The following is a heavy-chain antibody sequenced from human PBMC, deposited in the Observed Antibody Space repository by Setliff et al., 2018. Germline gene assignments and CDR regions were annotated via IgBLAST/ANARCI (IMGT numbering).Heavy chain of an antibody. D-gene: IGHD3-10*01. V-gene: IGHV4-34*01. Sequence: SETLSLTCSVYGESFSNNYWSWIRQTPGKGLEWIGESNHGGSTSYHPSLKSRLTMSVDTSKNQFSLKLSSVTAADTAVYYCARDYQGGWFAPWGQGIMVTVS. CDR1: GESFSNNY. J-gene: IGHJ5*02. CDR2: SNHGGST. CDR3: ARDYQGGWFAP.